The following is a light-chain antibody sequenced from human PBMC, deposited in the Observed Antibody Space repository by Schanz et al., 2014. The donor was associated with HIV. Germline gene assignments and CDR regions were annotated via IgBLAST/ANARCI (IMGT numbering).Light chain of an antibody. Sequence: QSVLTQPPSVSGAPGQRVTISCTGSSSNIGADFDVHWYQLLPGTAPKLLIFDNTNRPSGVPARFSGSKSGTSASLAISGLRSEDEADYYCATWDISLNGPVFGGGTKLTV. J-gene: IGLJ2*01. CDR2: DNT. V-gene: IGLV1-40*01. CDR1: SSNIGADFD. CDR3: ATWDISLNGPV.